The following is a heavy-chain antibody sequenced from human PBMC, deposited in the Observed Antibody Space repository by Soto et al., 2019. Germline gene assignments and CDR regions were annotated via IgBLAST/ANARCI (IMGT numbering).Heavy chain of an antibody. V-gene: IGHV4-34*01. CDR2: IHHSGRT. CDR1: GGSFSGYY. CDR3: ARGECSSNYCFTRWALDI. Sequence: XETLSLNCAVYGGSFSGYYWTWIRQTPGKGLEWIGGIHHSGRTNYNPSLKSRVSISADTSKTQFSLNLTSVTAADTAVYYCARGECSSNYCFTRWALDIWGQGTVVTVSS. J-gene: IGHJ3*02. D-gene: IGHD2-2*01.